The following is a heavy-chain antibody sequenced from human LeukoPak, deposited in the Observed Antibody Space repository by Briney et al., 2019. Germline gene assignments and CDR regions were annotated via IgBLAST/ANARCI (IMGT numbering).Heavy chain of an antibody. CDR3: ARRYYDFWSGYYPHFDY. CDR1: GFTFSSYW. J-gene: IGHJ4*02. D-gene: IGHD3-3*01. V-gene: IGHV3-7*01. CDR2: IKQDGSEK. Sequence: PGGSLRLSCAASGFTFSSYWMSWVRQAPGKGLEWVANIKQDGSEKYYVDSVKGRFTISRDNAKNSLYLQMNSLRAEDTAVYYCARRYYDFWSGYYPHFDYWGQGTLVTVSS.